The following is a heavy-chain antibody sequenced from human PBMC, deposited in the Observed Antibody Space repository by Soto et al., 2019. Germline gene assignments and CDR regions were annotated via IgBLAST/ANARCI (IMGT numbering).Heavy chain of an antibody. CDR3: ESGTPPDAFDI. V-gene: IGHV1-46*01. CDR1: GYTFTSYY. Sequence: ASVKVSCKASGYTFTSYYMHWVRQAPGQGLEWMGIINPSGGSTSYAQKFQGRVTMTRDTSTRTVYMELSSMRSEETEVYFCESGTPPDAFDICGQRTMVPVS. J-gene: IGHJ3*02. CDR2: INPSGGST.